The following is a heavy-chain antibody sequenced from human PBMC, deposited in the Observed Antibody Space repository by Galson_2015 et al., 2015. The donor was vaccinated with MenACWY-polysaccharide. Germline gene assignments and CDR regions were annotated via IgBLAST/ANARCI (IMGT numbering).Heavy chain of an antibody. Sequence: SCAASGLTVSDNYMSWVRRAPGKGLEWVSVIYSGGSTYYADSVKGRFTISRDNSKNTVYLQVNSLRAEDTAVYYCASAGSDCTSTSCYRPFDYWGQGTLVTVSS. CDR3: ASAGSDCTSTSCYRPFDY. D-gene: IGHD2-2*01. V-gene: IGHV3-53*01. J-gene: IGHJ4*02. CDR1: GLTVSDNY. CDR2: IYSGGST.